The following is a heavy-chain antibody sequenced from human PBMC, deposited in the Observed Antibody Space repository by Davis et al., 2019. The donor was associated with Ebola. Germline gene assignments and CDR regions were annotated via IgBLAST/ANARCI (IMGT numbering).Heavy chain of an antibody. J-gene: IGHJ4*02. CDR2: IYYSGST. Sequence: SETLSLTCTVSGDSISSGHYYWSWIRQPPGKGLEWIGNIYYSGSTYYRSSLKSRVTMSINMSRSQFSLRLSSVTAADTAVYYCARQSGSVYWGQGTLVTVSS. D-gene: IGHD5-12*01. CDR3: ARQSGSVY. CDR1: GDSISSGHYY. V-gene: IGHV4-30-4*01.